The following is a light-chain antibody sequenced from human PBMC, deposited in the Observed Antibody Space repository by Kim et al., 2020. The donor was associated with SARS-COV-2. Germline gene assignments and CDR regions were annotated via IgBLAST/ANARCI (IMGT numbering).Light chain of an antibody. CDR2: YFSDSDK. CDR1: SDINVGSHN. Sequence: ELTQPPSSSASPGESARLTCTLPSDINVGSHNVYWFQQKPGSPPRYLLYYFSDSDKGQGSGVPSRFSGSKDASANTGILLISGLQSEDEGDYYCMIWPRNAVLFGGGTQLTVL. V-gene: IGLV5-37*01. CDR3: MIWPRNAVL. J-gene: IGLJ2*01.